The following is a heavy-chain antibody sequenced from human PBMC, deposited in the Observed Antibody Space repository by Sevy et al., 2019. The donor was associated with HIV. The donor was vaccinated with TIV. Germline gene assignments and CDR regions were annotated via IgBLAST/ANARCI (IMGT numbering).Heavy chain of an antibody. D-gene: IGHD3-10*01. V-gene: IGHV4-61*01. CDR3: ARVSTMVQVVTYYFDY. CDR2: IHYSGST. Sequence: SETLSLTCTVSGGSVSSSSYYRSWIRQPPGKGLEWIGYIHYSGSTDYNPSLKSRVTISVDTSKNQFSLKLSSVTAADTAVYYCARVSTMVQVVTYYFDYWGQGTLVTVSS. J-gene: IGHJ4*02. CDR1: GGSVSSSSYY.